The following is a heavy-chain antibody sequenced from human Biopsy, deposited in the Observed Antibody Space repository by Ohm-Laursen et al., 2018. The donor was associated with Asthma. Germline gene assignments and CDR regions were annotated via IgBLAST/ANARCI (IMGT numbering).Heavy chain of an antibody. CDR1: GYTFNSAG. CDR2: ISVYNGNT. Sequence: VSSVKVSCKTSGYTFNSAGITWVRQAPGQGLEWMGWISVYNGNTKVAQKLQDRVTMITDTSTSTAYMELRSLRSDDTAVYFCARAVDYSHYYGIDVWGRGTTVTVS. CDR3: ARAVDYSHYYGIDV. D-gene: IGHD3-10*01. J-gene: IGHJ6*02. V-gene: IGHV1-18*01.